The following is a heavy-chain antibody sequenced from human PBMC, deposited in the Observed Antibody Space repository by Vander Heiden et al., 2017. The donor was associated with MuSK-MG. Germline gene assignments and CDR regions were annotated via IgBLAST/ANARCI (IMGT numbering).Heavy chain of an antibody. D-gene: IGHD3-22*01. CDR1: GGSISRGGYY. J-gene: IGHJ4*02. Sequence: QVQLQESGPGLVKPSQTLSLTCTVSGGSISRGGYYWSWIRQHPGKGLEWIGYIYYSGSTYYNPSLNSRVTISVDTSKNQFSLKLSSVTAADTAVYYCAREGGDDSSGYIYFDYWVQGSLVTDSS. CDR2: IYYSGST. CDR3: AREGGDDSSGYIYFDY. V-gene: IGHV4-31*03.